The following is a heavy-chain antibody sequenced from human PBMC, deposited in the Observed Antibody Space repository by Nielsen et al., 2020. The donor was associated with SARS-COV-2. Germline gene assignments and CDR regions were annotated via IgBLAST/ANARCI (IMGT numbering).Heavy chain of an antibody. Sequence: GGSLRLSCAASGFTFDDYAMHWVRQASGKGLEWVGRIRSKANSYATAYAASVKGRFTISRDDSKNTAYLQMNSLKTEDTAVYYCTFVHDYYYYGMDVWGQGTTVTVSS. V-gene: IGHV3-73*01. J-gene: IGHJ6*02. CDR3: TFVHDYYYYGMDV. CDR2: IRSKANSYAT. CDR1: GFTFDDYA. D-gene: IGHD6-6*01.